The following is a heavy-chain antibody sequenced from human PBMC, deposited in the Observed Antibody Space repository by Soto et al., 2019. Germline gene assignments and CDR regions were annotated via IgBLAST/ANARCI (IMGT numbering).Heavy chain of an antibody. CDR2: VNQSGTS. Sequence: SETLSLTCGVFDDSTRSRYWWTWLRRPPGRGLQWIGEVNQSGTSNYNPSLKSRVTISIDRSTNQFSLNLTSVTAADTAVYYCARGGTSDWFDPWGQGTLVTVSS. CDR3: ARGGTSDWFDP. CDR1: DDSTRSRYW. D-gene: IGHD1-1*01. J-gene: IGHJ5*02. V-gene: IGHV4-4*02.